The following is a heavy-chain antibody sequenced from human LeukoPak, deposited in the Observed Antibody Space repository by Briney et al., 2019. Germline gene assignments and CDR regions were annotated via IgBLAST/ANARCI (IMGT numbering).Heavy chain of an antibody. Sequence: GGSLRLSGSASGFIFSTYWMSWVRQAPGKGLEWVANMKRDGSEIYYVDSVKGRFTISRDNAKNSLFLQMNSLRAEDTAVYYCARELDYGMDVWGQGTTVTVSS. V-gene: IGHV3-7*01. CDR2: MKRDGSEI. CDR1: GFIFSTYW. CDR3: ARELDYGMDV. J-gene: IGHJ6*02.